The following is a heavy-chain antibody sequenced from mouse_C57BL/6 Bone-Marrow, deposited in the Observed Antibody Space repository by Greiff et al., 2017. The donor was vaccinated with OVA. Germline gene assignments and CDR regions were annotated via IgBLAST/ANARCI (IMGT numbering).Heavy chain of an antibody. CDR2: INPNNGGT. Sequence: VQLQQSGPELVKPGASVKIPCKASGYTFTDYNMDWVKQSHGKSLEWIGDINPNNGGTIYNQKFKAKATLTVDKSSSTAYMQLKSLTSEDSAVYYCARRGDYYYGLYFDYWGQGTTLTVSS. CDR3: ARRGDYYYGLYFDY. CDR1: GYTFTDYN. D-gene: IGHD1-1*01. J-gene: IGHJ2*01. V-gene: IGHV1-18*01.